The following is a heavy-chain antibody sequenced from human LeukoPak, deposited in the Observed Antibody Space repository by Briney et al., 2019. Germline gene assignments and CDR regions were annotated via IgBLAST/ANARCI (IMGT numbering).Heavy chain of an antibody. D-gene: IGHD5-18*01. Sequence: PGESLKISCKGSGYSFTSYWIGWVRQMPGKGLEWMGMIYPGASDTRYSPSFQGQVTISADKTFSTAYLQWSSLEASDTAIYYCARILGGYGQKNIDYWGQGTLVIVSS. J-gene: IGHJ4*02. V-gene: IGHV5-51*01. CDR1: GYSFTSYW. CDR3: ARILGGYGQKNIDY. CDR2: IYPGASDT.